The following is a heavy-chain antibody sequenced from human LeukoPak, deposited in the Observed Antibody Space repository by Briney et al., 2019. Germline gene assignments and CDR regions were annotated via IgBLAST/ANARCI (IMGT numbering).Heavy chain of an antibody. Sequence: GGSLRLSCAASGLTVSSNYMSWVGQAPGKGLEWVSLIYSSGSTYYADSVKGRFTISRDNSKNTLFLQMNSLTAEDTAMYYCTRTFLSGDGYKVGYFDYWGQGTLVTVSS. CDR3: TRTFLSGDGYKVGYFDY. V-gene: IGHV3-53*01. D-gene: IGHD5-24*01. CDR1: GLTVSSNY. J-gene: IGHJ4*02. CDR2: IYSSGST.